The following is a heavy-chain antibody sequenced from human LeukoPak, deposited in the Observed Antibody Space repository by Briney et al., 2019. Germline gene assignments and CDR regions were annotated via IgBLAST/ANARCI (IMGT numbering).Heavy chain of an antibody. CDR2: IYYSGNT. Sequence: SETLSLTCTVSGGSISGDHWHWIRQPPGKGLEWMGYIYYSGNTNYNPPLKSRVTISVDTSKNQSSLKLSSVTAADTAVYYCARRNDFGIWGQGTMVTVSS. CDR3: ARRNDFGI. CDR1: GGSISGDH. J-gene: IGHJ3*02. V-gene: IGHV4-59*08.